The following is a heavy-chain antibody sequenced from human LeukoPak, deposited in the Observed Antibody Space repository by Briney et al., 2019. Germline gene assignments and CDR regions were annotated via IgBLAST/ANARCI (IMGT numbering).Heavy chain of an antibody. CDR3: ARSGKVGATDY. V-gene: IGHV3-21*01. Sequence: GGSLRLSCAASGFTFSSYSMNWVRQAPGKGLEWVSSISSSGSYIYYADSVKGRFTISRDNAKNSLYLQMNSLRAEDTAVYYCARSGKVGATDYWGQGTLVTVSS. CDR2: ISSSGSYI. D-gene: IGHD1-26*01. CDR1: GFTFSSYS. J-gene: IGHJ4*02.